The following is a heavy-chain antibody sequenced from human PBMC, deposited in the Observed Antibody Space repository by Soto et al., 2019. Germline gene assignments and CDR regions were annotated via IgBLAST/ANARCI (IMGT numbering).Heavy chain of an antibody. Sequence: GGSLRLSCAASGFTFSSYAMHWVRQAPGKGLEWVAVISYDGSNKYYADSVKGRFTISRDNSKNTLYLQMNSPRAEDTAVYYCARYIVVVTATYAFDIWGQGTMVTVS. J-gene: IGHJ3*02. D-gene: IGHD2-21*02. CDR2: ISYDGSNK. V-gene: IGHV3-30-3*01. CDR3: ARYIVVVTATYAFDI. CDR1: GFTFSSYA.